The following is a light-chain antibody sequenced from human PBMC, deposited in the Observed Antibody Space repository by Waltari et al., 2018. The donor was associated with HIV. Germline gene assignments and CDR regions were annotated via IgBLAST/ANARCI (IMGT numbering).Light chain of an antibody. CDR1: TNDVGAYNY. Sequence: QSALTQSRSVSGSPGQSITISCTGTTNDVGAYNYVSWYQQHPGRAPKLLIFDLIKRPSGVPDRFSGSMSGNTASLTISGLQAEDEADYYCCSSAGKYTFVFGTGTKVTVL. CDR3: CSSAGKYTFV. J-gene: IGLJ1*01. V-gene: IGLV2-11*01. CDR2: DLI.